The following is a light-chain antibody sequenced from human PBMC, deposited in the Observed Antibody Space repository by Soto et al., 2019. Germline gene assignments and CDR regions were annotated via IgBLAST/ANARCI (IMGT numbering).Light chain of an antibody. V-gene: IGKV3-15*01. CDR2: GAS. J-gene: IGKJ4*01. Sequence: EIVMTQSPATLSVSPGERATLSCRASQSVSSNLAWYQQKPGQAPRLLIYGASTRATGIPARFSGSGSGTEFTLTISSLQSEDFATYHFQQSSSTPQTFGGGTRVEVK. CDR1: QSVSSN. CDR3: QQSSSTPQT.